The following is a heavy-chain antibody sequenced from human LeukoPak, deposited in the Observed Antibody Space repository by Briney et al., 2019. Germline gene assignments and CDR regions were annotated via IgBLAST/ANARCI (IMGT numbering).Heavy chain of an antibody. D-gene: IGHD2-15*01. J-gene: IGHJ4*02. V-gene: IGHV1-69*05. CDR1: GGTFSSYA. CDR3: ARHEDILRNNYFDY. CDR2: IIPIFGTA. Sequence: SVKVSCKASGGTFSSYAISWVRQAPGQGLEWMGRIIPIFGTANYAQKFQGRVTIATDESTSTAYMELSSLRSEDTAVYYCARHEDILRNNYFDYWGQGTLVTVPS.